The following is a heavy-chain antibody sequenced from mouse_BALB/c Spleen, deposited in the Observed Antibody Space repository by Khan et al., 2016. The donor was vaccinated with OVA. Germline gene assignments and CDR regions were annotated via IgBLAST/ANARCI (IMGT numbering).Heavy chain of an antibody. D-gene: IGHD1-1*01. CDR1: GYSFTGYF. J-gene: IGHJ2*01. CDR2: INPHIGET. V-gene: IGHV1-20*01. CDR3: ARIDRSDFDY. Sequence: EVQLQQSGPELVKPGDSVKISCKASGYSFTGYFMNWVMQSHGKSLEWIGRINPHIGETFYNQKFKDKATLTVDESSSTAHMELRSLASEDSAVYYCARIDRSDFDYWGQGTTLTVSS.